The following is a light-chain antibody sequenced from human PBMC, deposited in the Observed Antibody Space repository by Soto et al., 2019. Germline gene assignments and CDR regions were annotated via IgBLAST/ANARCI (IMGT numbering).Light chain of an antibody. V-gene: IGLV2-14*03. J-gene: IGLJ1*01. CDR1: SSDVGAYDY. CDR2: EVS. CDR3: SSYTSSSTRV. Sequence: QSALTQPASVSGSPGQSITISGTGTSSDVGAYDYVSWYQQHPDKAPKLMIYEVSNRPSGVSNRFSGSKSVNTATLTISGLQADDEADYYCSSYTSSSTRVFGTETKVTVL.